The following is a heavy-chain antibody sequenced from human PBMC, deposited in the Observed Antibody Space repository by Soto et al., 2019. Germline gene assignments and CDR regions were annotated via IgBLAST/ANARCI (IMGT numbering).Heavy chain of an antibody. D-gene: IGHD3-10*01. Sequence: GASVKVSCKASGYTFTSYGISWVRQAPGQGLEWMGWISAGNGNTKYAQKLQGRVTITRDTSASTAYMELSSLRSEDTAVYYCARSYRLGEYYYYYYYMDVWGKGTTVTVSS. CDR1: GYTFTSYG. CDR3: ARSYRLGEYYYYYYYMDV. V-gene: IGHV1-18*01. CDR2: ISAGNGNT. J-gene: IGHJ6*03.